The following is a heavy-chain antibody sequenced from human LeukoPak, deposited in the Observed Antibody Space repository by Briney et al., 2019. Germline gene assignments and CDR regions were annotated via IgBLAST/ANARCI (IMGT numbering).Heavy chain of an antibody. J-gene: IGHJ4*02. V-gene: IGHV4-59*01. D-gene: IGHD3-22*01. Sequence: SETLSLTCTVFGGSISTNYWSWIRQPPGKGLEWIGYIYYSGRTNYNPSLKSRVTISIDTSKNQFSLKLSSVTAADTAVYYCARDPKDFYDTSNYLYFDYWGRGTLVAVSS. CDR2: IYYSGRT. CDR3: ARDPKDFYDTSNYLYFDY. CDR1: GGSISTNY.